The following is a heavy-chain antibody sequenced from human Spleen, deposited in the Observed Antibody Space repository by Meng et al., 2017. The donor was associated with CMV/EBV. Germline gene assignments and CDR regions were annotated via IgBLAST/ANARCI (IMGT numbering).Heavy chain of an antibody. CDR2: INPNSGGT. CDR3: ARGVSSGMDV. V-gene: IGHV1-2*02. Sequence: ASVKVSCKASGYMFTGYYVHWVRRAPGQGLEWMGWINPNSGGTNYAQNFQGRVTMTRDTSSSTAYMELNRLPSDDTAVYYCARGVSSGMDVWGQGTTVTVSS. CDR1: GYMFTGYY. J-gene: IGHJ6*02. D-gene: IGHD5/OR15-5a*01.